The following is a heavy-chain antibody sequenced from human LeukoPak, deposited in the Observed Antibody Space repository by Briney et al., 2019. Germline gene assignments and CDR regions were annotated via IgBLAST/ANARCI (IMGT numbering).Heavy chain of an antibody. J-gene: IGHJ5*02. V-gene: IGHV1-69*13. Sequence: SVTVSCTASGGTFSSYAISWVRQAPGQGLEWMGGIIPIFGTANYAQKFQGRVTITADESTSTAYMELSSLRSEDTAVYYCARGLSSPPPPHDYDILTGYPTPNWFDPWGQGTLVTVSS. D-gene: IGHD3-9*01. CDR3: ARGLSSPPPPHDYDILTGYPTPNWFDP. CDR1: GGTFSSYA. CDR2: IIPIFGTA.